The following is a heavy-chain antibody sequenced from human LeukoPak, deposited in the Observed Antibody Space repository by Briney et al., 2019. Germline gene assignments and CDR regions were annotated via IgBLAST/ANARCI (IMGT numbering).Heavy chain of an antibody. CDR2: ISSSSSYI. J-gene: IGHJ4*02. CDR3: ARDDGSYSRSPGFDY. Sequence: GGSLRLSCAASGFTFSSYTMNWVRQAPGKGLEWVSSISSSSSYIYYADSLKGRFTISRDNAKNSLYLQMNSLRAEDTAVYYCARDDGSYSRSPGFDYWGQGTLVTVSS. CDR1: GFTFSSYT. V-gene: IGHV3-21*01. D-gene: IGHD1-26*01.